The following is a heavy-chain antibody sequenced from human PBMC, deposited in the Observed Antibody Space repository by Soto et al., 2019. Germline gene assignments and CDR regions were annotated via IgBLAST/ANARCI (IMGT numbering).Heavy chain of an antibody. CDR3: ANGDSSGYEYFQH. Sequence: GGSLRLSCAASGFTFSNYGMHWVRQAPGKGLEWVAVISYDGYNKYYADSVKGRLTISGDNSKNTLYLQMNSLRAEDTAVYYCANGDSSGYEYFQHWGQGTLVTVSS. J-gene: IGHJ1*01. CDR1: GFTFSNYG. CDR2: ISYDGYNK. D-gene: IGHD3-22*01. V-gene: IGHV3-30*18.